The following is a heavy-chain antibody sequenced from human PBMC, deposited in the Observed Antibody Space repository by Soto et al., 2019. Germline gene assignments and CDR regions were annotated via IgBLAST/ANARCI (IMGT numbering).Heavy chain of an antibody. D-gene: IGHD3-10*01. Sequence: PSETLSLTCTVSGGSISSGGYYWSWIRQHPGKGLEWIGYIYYSGSTYYNPSLKSRVTISVDTSKNQFSLKLSSVTAADTAVYYCARDRSRGVDYWGQGXLVTVSS. CDR1: GGSISSGGYY. J-gene: IGHJ4*02. V-gene: IGHV4-31*03. CDR3: ARDRSRGVDY. CDR2: IYYSGST.